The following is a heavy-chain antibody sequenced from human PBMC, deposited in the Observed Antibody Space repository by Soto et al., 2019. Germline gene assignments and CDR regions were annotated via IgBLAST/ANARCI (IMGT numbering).Heavy chain of an antibody. CDR3: ARGPLAMSFDY. Sequence: PSETLSLTCAVYGLSFSGYYWSWIRQPPGKGLEWIGEINHSGSTNYNPSLKSRVTISVDTSKNQFSLKMSSVTAAETAVYYCARGPLAMSFDYWGQGTLVTVSS. V-gene: IGHV4-34*01. D-gene: IGHD3-9*01. CDR2: INHSGST. CDR1: GLSFSGYY. J-gene: IGHJ4*02.